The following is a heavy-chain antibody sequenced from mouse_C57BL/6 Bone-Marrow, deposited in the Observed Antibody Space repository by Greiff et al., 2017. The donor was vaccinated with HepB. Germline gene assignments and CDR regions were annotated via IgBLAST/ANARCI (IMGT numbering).Heavy chain of an antibody. J-gene: IGHJ2*01. Sequence: VQLVESGAELMKPGASVKLSCKATGYTFTGYWIEWVKQRPGHGLEWIGEILPGSGGTKYNEKFKVKATFTAETSSNTAYMQLSSLTTEDSAIYYCARSILRPDYWGQGTTLTVSS. CDR3: ARSILRPDY. CDR2: ILPGSGGT. V-gene: IGHV1-9*01. D-gene: IGHD2-12*01. CDR1: GYTFTGYW.